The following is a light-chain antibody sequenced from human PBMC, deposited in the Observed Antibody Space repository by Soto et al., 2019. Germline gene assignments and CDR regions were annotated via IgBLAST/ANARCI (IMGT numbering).Light chain of an antibody. CDR1: QSVRSSY. Sequence: EIVLTQSPGTLSWSPWERASLSGDASQSVRSSYLAWYQQKPGQAPRLLIYGASTRDSGVPDRFSGSGSGTDFTLKISRVEAEDVGVYYCMQGTHWPPTLGQGTRLEI. J-gene: IGKJ5*01. V-gene: IGKV3D-20*02. CDR3: MQGTHWPPT. CDR2: GAS.